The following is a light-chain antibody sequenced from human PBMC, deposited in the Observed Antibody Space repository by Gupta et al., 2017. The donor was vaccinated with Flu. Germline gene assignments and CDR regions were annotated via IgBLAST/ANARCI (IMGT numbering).Light chain of an antibody. J-gene: IGLJ2*01. V-gene: IGLV2-14*01. CDR1: SRHNGGYNY. Sequence: GTSRHNGGYNYVSWYQHHPGKAPKLMIYEVSNRPAGVSNRFSASKSGNTASLTISGLQAEDEADYYCSSYTITSMIFGGGTTLTVL. CDR2: EVS. CDR3: SSYTITSMI.